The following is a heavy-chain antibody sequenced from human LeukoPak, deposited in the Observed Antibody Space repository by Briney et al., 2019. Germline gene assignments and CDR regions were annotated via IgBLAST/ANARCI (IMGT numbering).Heavy chain of an antibody. CDR1: GYSFTSYW. V-gene: IGHV5-51*01. Sequence: GESLKISCKGSGYSFTSYWIAWVRPMPGKGLEWMGIIYPGDSDTRYSPSFQGQVTISADKSISTAYLQWSSLKASDTAMYYCVRRAYCGGDCYSDYWGQGTLVTVSS. CDR2: IYPGDSDT. D-gene: IGHD2-21*02. J-gene: IGHJ4*02. CDR3: VRRAYCGGDCYSDY.